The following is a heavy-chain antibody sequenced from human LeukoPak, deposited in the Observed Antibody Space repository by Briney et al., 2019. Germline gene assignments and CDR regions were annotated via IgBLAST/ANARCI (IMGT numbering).Heavy chain of an antibody. CDR3: ARRRYYDSTGYLD. J-gene: IGHJ1*01. V-gene: IGHV4-39*01. CDR1: GDSISSSSYY. D-gene: IGHD3-22*01. Sequence: TSETLSLTCTISGDSISSSSYYWGWIRQPPGKGLAWIGDIYYRGSTYYNPSLKSRVSISIDTSNNQFSLTLNSVTAADTALYFCARRRYYDSTGYLDWGQGTLVTVSS. CDR2: IYYRGST.